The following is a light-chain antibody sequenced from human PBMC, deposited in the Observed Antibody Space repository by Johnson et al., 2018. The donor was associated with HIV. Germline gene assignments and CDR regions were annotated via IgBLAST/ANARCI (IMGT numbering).Light chain of an antibody. J-gene: IGLJ1*01. V-gene: IGLV1-51*01. Sequence: QPVLTQPPSVSAAPGQKVTISCSGSSSNIGNNYVSWYQQLPGTAPKLLIYDNNKRPSGIPDRFSGSKSGTSATLGITGLQTGDEADYYCGTWDSSLSAYVFGTETKVTVL. CDR3: GTWDSSLSAYV. CDR1: SSNIGNNY. CDR2: DNN.